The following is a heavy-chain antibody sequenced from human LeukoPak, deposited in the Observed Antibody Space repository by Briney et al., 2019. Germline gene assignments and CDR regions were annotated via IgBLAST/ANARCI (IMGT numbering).Heavy chain of an antibody. CDR1: GFTFSSDD. J-gene: IGHJ4*02. CDR3: APPPIAAIGN. D-gene: IGHD6-13*01. V-gene: IGHV3-7*01. CDR2: IRQDGGAK. Sequence: GGSLRLSCAASGFTFSSDDMNWVRQAPGEGLEWVANIRQDGGAKNYVDSVKGRFTISRDNAKKSLFLQMNSLRADDTAVYYCAPPPIAAIGNWGQGTLVTVSS.